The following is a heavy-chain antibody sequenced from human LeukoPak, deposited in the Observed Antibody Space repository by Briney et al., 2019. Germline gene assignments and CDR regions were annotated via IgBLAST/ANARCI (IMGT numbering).Heavy chain of an antibody. Sequence: GGSLRLSCAASGFTFSSCSMTWVRQAPGKGLEWVSYISSSSSTIYYADSVKGRFNISRDNAKNSLCLQMNSLRDEDTAVYYCVGVGTTGIDFDYWGQGTLVTVSS. V-gene: IGHV3-48*02. D-gene: IGHD1-1*01. J-gene: IGHJ4*02. CDR1: GFTFSSCS. CDR3: VGVGTTGIDFDY. CDR2: ISSSSSTI.